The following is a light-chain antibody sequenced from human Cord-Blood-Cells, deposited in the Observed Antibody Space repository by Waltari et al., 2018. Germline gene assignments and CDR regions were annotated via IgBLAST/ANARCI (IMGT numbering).Light chain of an antibody. CDR1: QSISSY. CDR2: AAS. V-gene: IGKV1-39*01. Sequence: DIQMTKSPSSLSASVGDRVTLTCRASQSISSYLNWYQQKPGKAPKLLIYAASSLQSGVPSRFSGSGSGTDFTLTISSLQPEDFATYYCQQSYSTPLTFGGGTKVEIK. CDR3: QQSYSTPLT. J-gene: IGKJ4*01.